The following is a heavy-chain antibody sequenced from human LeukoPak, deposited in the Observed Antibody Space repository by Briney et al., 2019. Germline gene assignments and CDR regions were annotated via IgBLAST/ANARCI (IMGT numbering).Heavy chain of an antibody. Sequence: GGSLRLSCAASGFTFSSYAMSWVRQAPGKGLEWVSAISGSGGSTYYADSVKGRFTISRGNSKNTLYLQMNSLRAEDTAVYYCAEDGRRITIFGVVIMNYYYYGMDVWGQGTTVTVSS. J-gene: IGHJ6*02. CDR3: AEDGRRITIFGVVIMNYYYYGMDV. V-gene: IGHV3-23*01. CDR2: ISGSGGST. CDR1: GFTFSSYA. D-gene: IGHD3-3*01.